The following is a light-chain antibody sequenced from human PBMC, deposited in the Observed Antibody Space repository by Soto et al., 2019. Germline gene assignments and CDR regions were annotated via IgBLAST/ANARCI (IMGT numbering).Light chain of an antibody. Sequence: QSALTQPASVSGSPGQSITISCTGTSSDVGDYNFVSWYQHHPGKAPKLMIYEVSNRPSGVSYRFSGSKSGNTASLTISGLQPYDEADYYCSSYASSTALVFGTGTKLTVL. CDR1: SSDVGDYNF. CDR2: EVS. V-gene: IGLV2-14*01. J-gene: IGLJ1*01. CDR3: SSYASSTALV.